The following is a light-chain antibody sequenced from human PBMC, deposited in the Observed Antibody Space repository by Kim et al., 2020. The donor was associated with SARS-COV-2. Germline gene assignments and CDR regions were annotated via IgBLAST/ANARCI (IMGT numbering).Light chain of an antibody. CDR1: RSNVGHNY. V-gene: IGLV1-51*01. CDR3: GTYDSSLSSVV. CDR2: DNN. J-gene: IGLJ2*01. Sequence: GQRVTIPCSGTRSNVGHNYVYVYQKFPGTAPKLLIYDNNKRPSGIPDRFSGSTSVTSATLDITGLQSGDEADYYCGTYDSSLSSVVFGGGTQLTVL.